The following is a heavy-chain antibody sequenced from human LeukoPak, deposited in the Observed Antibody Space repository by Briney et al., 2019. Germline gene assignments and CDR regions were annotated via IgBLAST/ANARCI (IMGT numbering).Heavy chain of an antibody. CDR2: IHYSGST. J-gene: IGHJ4*02. CDR3: AKTLEYYYDSSGYSY. D-gene: IGHD3-22*01. CDR1: GYSISSAYY. Sequence: SETLSLTCHVSGYSISSAYYWGWIRQPPGKELEWIGSIHYSGSTSYNPSLKSRVTISGDTSKNQFSLKLSSVTAADTAVYYCAKTLEYYYDSSGYSYWGQGTLVTVSS. V-gene: IGHV4-38-2*01.